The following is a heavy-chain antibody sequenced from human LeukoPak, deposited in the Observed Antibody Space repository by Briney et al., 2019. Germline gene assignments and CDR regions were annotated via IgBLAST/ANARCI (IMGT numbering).Heavy chain of an antibody. J-gene: IGHJ4*02. CDR2: IYHSGST. D-gene: IGHD6-13*01. CDR3: GVGKEQLALYYFDY. V-gene: IGHV4-38-2*01. CDR1: GYSLSSGYY. Sequence: PSETLSLTCAVSGYSLSSGYYWGWIRQPPGKGLEWIGSIYHSGSTYYNPSLKSRVTISVDTSKNQFSLKLSSVTAADTAVYYCGVGKEQLALYYFDYWGQGTLVTVSS.